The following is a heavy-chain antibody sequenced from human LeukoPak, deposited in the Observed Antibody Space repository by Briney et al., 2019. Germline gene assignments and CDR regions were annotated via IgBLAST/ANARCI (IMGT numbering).Heavy chain of an antibody. V-gene: IGHV4-4*09. CDR3: ATQLGNDAFDI. J-gene: IGHJ3*02. CDR2: IYTSGST. Sequence: SETLSLTCTVSGGSISSYYWSWIRQPPGKGLERIGYIYTSGSTNYNPSLKSRVTISVDTSKNQFSLKLSSVTAADTAVYYCATQLGNDAFDIWGQGTMVTVSS. CDR1: GGSISSYY. D-gene: IGHD7-27*01.